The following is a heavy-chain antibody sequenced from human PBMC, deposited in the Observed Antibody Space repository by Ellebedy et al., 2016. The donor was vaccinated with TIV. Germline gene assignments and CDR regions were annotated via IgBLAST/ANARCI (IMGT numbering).Heavy chain of an antibody. CDR1: GGSISSSNW. Sequence: SETLSLXXAVSGGSISSSNWWSWVRQPPGKGLEWIGEIYHSGSTNYNPSLKSRVTISVDTSKNQFSLKLSSVTAADTAVYYCARAANWFDPWGQGTLVTVSS. CDR3: ARAANWFDP. J-gene: IGHJ5*02. V-gene: IGHV4-4*02. CDR2: IYHSGST.